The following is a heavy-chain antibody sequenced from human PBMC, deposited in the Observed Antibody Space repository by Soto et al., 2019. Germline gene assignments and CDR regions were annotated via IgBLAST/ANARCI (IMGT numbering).Heavy chain of an antibody. V-gene: IGHV3-9*01. CDR1: GFTFDDYA. D-gene: IGHD3-10*01. CDR3: ANLPLYGSGFDC. Sequence: EAQLVESGGGLVQPGRSLRLSCVASGFTFDDYAIHWVRQAPGKGLEWVSGIIWNGAATGYAHSVKGRFTISRDNAKNSLYLQMSSLRTEDTAIYYCANLPLYGSGFDCWGQGTLVTVSS. CDR2: IIWNGAAT. J-gene: IGHJ4*02.